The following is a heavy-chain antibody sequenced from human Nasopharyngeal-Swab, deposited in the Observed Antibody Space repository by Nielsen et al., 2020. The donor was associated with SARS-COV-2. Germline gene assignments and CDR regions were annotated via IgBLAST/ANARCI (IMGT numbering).Heavy chain of an antibody. CDR3: GRDRPRRGVIIIRRFDP. V-gene: IGHV4-34*01. CDR1: GGSFSGYY. J-gene: IGHJ5*02. Sequence: SETLSLTCAVYGGSFSGYYWSWIRQPPGKGLEWIGEINHSGSTNYNPSLKSRVTISVDTSKNQFSLKLSSVTAADTAVYYCGRDRPRRGVIIIRRFDPWGQGTLVTVSS. D-gene: IGHD3-10*01. CDR2: INHSGST.